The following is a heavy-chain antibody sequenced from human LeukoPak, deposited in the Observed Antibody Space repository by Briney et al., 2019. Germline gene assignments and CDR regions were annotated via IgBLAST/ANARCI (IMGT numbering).Heavy chain of an antibody. CDR2: ISNDGSNK. V-gene: IGHV3-30*18. D-gene: IGHD4-23*01. Sequence: GGSLRLSCAASGFIFSTYGIHWVRQAPGKGLEWVAVISNDGSNKYYADSVKGRFTISRDNSKNTPYLQMNSLRAEDTAVYYCAKGLSGGGQRGYFDYWGQGTLVTVSS. J-gene: IGHJ4*02. CDR1: GFIFSTYG. CDR3: AKGLSGGGQRGYFDY.